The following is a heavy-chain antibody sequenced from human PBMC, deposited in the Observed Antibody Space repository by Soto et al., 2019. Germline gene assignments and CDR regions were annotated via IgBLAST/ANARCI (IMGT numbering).Heavy chain of an antibody. Sequence: TSETLSLTCTVSGGSMSPYYWSWIRQPPGKGLEWIGYIYYTGSTSYNPSLKSRVTISVDTSKTQFSLKLSSVTAADTALYYCARSFYESSGYYPLWGQGTLVTVSS. CDR3: ARSFYESSGYYPL. V-gene: IGHV4-59*01. D-gene: IGHD3-22*01. CDR2: IYYTGST. J-gene: IGHJ4*02. CDR1: GGSMSPYY.